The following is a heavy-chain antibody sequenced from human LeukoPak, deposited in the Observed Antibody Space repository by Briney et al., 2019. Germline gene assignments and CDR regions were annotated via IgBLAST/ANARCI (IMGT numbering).Heavy chain of an antibody. CDR1: GGSISSSNW. CDR3: ARDGNNHEAFDI. J-gene: IGHJ3*02. Sequence: SGTLSLTCAVSGGSISSSNWWSWVRQPPGKGLEWIGSIYYSRSTYYNPSLKSRVTISVDTSKNQFSLKLSSVTAADTAVYYCARDGNNHEAFDIWGQGTMVTVSS. CDR2: IYYSRST. D-gene: IGHD1-26*01. V-gene: IGHV4-4*02.